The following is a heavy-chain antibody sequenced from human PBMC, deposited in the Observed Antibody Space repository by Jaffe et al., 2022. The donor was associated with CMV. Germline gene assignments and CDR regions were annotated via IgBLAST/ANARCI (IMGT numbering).Heavy chain of an antibody. CDR2: IIPIFGTA. CDR3: ARAGEHIVVVPAAEDYYYYGMDV. J-gene: IGHJ6*02. Sequence: QVQLVQSGAEVKKPGSSVKVSCKASGGTFSSYAISWVRQAPGQGLEWMGGIIPIFGTANYAQKFQGRVTITADESTSTAYMELSSLRSEDTAVYYCARAGEHIVVVPAAEDYYYYGMDVWGQGTTVTVSS. D-gene: IGHD2-2*01. V-gene: IGHV1-69*01. CDR1: GGTFSSYA.